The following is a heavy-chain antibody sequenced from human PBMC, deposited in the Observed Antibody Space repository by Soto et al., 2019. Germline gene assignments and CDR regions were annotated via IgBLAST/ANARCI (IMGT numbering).Heavy chain of an antibody. CDR2: MNPNSGNT. D-gene: IGHD3-16*02. J-gene: IGHJ4*02. CDR3: ATPGLSTHFFDY. CDR1: GYTFTSYD. Sequence: QVQLVQSGAEVKKPGASVKVSCKASGYTFTSYDINWVRQATGQGLEWMGWMNPNSGNTGYAQKFQGRATMTRNTSISTAYMELSSLRTEDTAVYYCATPGLSTHFFDYWGQGTLVTVSS. V-gene: IGHV1-8*01.